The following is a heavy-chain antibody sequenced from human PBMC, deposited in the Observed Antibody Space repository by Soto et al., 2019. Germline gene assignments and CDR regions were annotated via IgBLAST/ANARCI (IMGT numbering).Heavy chain of an antibody. Sequence: GASVKVSCKASGGTFSSYAISWVRQAPGQGLEWMGGIIPIFGTANYAQKFQGRVTITADESTSTAYMELSSLRSEDTAVYYYLARPGSGSFDYWGQGTLVTVSS. D-gene: IGHD6-6*01. CDR2: IIPIFGTA. CDR1: GGTFSSYA. CDR3: LARPGSGSFDY. V-gene: IGHV1-69*13. J-gene: IGHJ4*02.